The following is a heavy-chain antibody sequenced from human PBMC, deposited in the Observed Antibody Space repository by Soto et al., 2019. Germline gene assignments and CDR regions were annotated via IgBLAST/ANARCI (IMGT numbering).Heavy chain of an antibody. J-gene: IGHJ5*02. CDR2: IFYSGST. CDR3: ARLVVVAPVANA. D-gene: IGHD2-15*01. V-gene: IGHV4-4*02. CDR1: GGSLSSSTW. Sequence: SETLSLTCAVSGGSLSSSTWWSWVRQPPGKALEWLGEIFYSGSTKYNPSLKDRVTISVDTSKNSFSLNLTSVTAADTAVYFCARLVVVAPVANAWGQGTLVTVSS.